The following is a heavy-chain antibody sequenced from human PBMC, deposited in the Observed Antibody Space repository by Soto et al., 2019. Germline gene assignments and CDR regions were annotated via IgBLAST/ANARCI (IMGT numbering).Heavy chain of an antibody. CDR1: GYTFTSYC. CDR3: GRRGQYSSQHPLGY. Sequence: ASVKVSCKASGYTFTSYCISWVRQAPGQGLEWMGWISAYNGNTNYAQKLQGRVTMTTDTSTSTAYMELRSLRSDDTAVYYCGRRGQYSSQHPLGYWGQGTLVTVSS. D-gene: IGHD6-6*01. J-gene: IGHJ4*02. V-gene: IGHV1-18*01. CDR2: ISAYNGNT.